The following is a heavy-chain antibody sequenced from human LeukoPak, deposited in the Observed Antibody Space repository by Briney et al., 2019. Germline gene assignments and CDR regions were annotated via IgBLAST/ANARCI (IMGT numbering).Heavy chain of an antibody. D-gene: IGHD6-19*01. J-gene: IGHJ4*02. V-gene: IGHV4-34*01. CDR1: GGSFSGYY. CDR3: ASVHSSGWYGSVDY. Sequence: SETLSLTCAVYGGSFSGYYWSWIRQPPGKGLEWIGEINHSGSTNYNPSLKSRVTISVDTSKNQFSLKLSSVTAADTAVYYCASVHSSGWYGSVDYWGQGTLVTVSS. CDR2: INHSGST.